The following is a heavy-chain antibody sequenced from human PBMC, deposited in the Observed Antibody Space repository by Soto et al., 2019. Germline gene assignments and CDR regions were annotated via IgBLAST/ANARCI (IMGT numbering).Heavy chain of an antibody. CDR1: GGSTSSRSYY. CDR2: IYYSGST. Sequence: QLQLQESGPGLVKPSETLSLTCTVSGGSTSSRSYYWGWIRQTPGKGLEWIGSIYYSGSTYYNPSLKSRVTISVDTSKNQFSLKLSSVTAADTAVYYCARHGGSGTTFYYYYYYMDVWGKGTTVTVSS. D-gene: IGHD1-7*01. V-gene: IGHV4-39*01. CDR3: ARHGGSGTTFYYYYYYMDV. J-gene: IGHJ6*03.